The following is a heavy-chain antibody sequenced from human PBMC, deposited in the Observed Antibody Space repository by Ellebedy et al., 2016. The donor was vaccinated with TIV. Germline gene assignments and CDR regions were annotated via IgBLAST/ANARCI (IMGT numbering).Heavy chain of an antibody. Sequence: GESLKISCAASGFTFSNYALSWVRQAPGKGLEWVSGIYGSGGGISYADSVKGRFTISRDNSKNTLYLQMNSLRAEDTAIYYCAKDQVGGDGRWVFDVWGQGTMLTVSS. CDR1: GFTFSNYA. D-gene: IGHD3-16*01. CDR2: IYGSGGGI. V-gene: IGHV3-23*01. J-gene: IGHJ3*01. CDR3: AKDQVGGDGRWVFDV.